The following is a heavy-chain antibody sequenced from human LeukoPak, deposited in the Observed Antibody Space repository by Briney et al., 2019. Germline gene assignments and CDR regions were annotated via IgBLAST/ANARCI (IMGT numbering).Heavy chain of an antibody. CDR1: GFTFSSYG. D-gene: IGHD2-15*01. V-gene: IGHV3-33*01. CDR2: IWYDRSNK. J-gene: IGHJ4*02. Sequence: GGSLRLSCAASGFTFSSYGMHWVRQAPGKGLEWVAVIWYDRSNKYYADSVKGRFTISRDNSKNTLYLQMNSLRAEDTAVYYCARGKVLIGATLSYWGQGTLVTVSS. CDR3: ARGKVLIGATLSY.